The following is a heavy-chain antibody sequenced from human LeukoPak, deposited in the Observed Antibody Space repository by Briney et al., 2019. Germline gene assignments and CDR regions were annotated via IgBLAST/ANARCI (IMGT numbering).Heavy chain of an antibody. D-gene: IGHD4-17*01. V-gene: IGHV3-64*01. CDR1: GFTFSSYA. J-gene: IGHJ4*02. CDR2: ISSNGGST. CDR3: AREVADDYGDSYYFDY. Sequence: GGSLRLSCAASGFTFSSYAMHWVRQAPGKGLEYVSAISSNGGSTYYANSVKGRFTISRDNSKNTLYLQMGSLRAEDMAVYYCAREVADDYGDSYYFDYWGQGTLVTVSS.